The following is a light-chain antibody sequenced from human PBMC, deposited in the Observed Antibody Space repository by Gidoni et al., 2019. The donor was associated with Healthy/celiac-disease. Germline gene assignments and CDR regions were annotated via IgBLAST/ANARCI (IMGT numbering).Light chain of an antibody. CDR3: QQSYSTLALT. CDR1: QSLSSY. CDR2: AAS. Sequence: DLQLTQSPSSLSASVGDRVTITCRARQSLSSYLNWYQQKPGKAPKLLIYAASSLQSWVPSGFSGSGCGTDFTLIISRMQAEDFATYYCQQSYSTLALTFGGXTKVEIK. J-gene: IGKJ4*01. V-gene: IGKV1-39*01.